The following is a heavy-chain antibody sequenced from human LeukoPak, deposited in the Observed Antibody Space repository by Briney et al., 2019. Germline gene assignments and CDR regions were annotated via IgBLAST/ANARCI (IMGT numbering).Heavy chain of an antibody. CDR2: ISGSGGSA. CDR1: GFTFSSYA. Sequence: GGSLRLSCAASGFTFSSYAMSWVRQAPGKGLEWVSVISGSGGSAYYADSAKGRFTISRDNSKNTLYLQMNSLRAEDTAVYYCAKGEGIQLLFDYWGQGTLVTVSS. V-gene: IGHV3-23*01. CDR3: AKGEGIQLLFDY. J-gene: IGHJ4*02. D-gene: IGHD5-18*01.